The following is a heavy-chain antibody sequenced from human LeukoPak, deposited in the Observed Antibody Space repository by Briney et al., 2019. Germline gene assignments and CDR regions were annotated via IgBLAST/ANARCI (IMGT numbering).Heavy chain of an antibody. CDR1: GGSFSGYY. V-gene: IGHV4-34*01. CDR2: INHSGST. D-gene: IGHD3-3*01. CDR3: ARNTYYDFWSGYYTLGLGAEWVAGMDV. Sequence: PSETLSLTCAVYGGSFSGYYWSWIRQPPGKGLEWIGEINHSGSTNYNPSLKSRVTISVDTSKNQFSLKLSSVTAADTAVYYCARNTYYDFWSGYYTLGLGAEWVAGMDVWGQGTTVTVSS. J-gene: IGHJ6*02.